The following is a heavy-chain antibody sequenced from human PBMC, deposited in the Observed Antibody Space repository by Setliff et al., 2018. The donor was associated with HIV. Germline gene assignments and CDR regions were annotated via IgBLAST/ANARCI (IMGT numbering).Heavy chain of an antibody. CDR2: ISSSSSYI. J-gene: IGHJ6*02. CDR1: GFTFSDCS. V-gene: IGHV3-21*04. CDR3: ARDCRVGWVFTYGMDV. Sequence: GGSLRLSCAASGFTFSDCSMNWVRQAPGKGLEWVSSISSSSSYIYYADSVKGRFTISRDNSKNTLFLQMNSLRPEDTAVYYCARDCRVGWVFTYGMDVWGQGTLVTVSS. D-gene: IGHD6-13*01.